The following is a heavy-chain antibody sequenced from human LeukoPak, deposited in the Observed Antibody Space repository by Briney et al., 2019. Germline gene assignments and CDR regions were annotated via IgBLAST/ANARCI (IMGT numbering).Heavy chain of an antibody. CDR1: GYTFTSYD. CDR2: MNPDSGNT. D-gene: IGHD5-18*01. J-gene: IGHJ4*02. CDR3: ARGLARTSMVTRGGVRFDY. Sequence: ASVKVSCKASGYTFTSYDINWVRQATGQGLEWMGWMNPDSGNTGYAQKFQGRVTMTRNTSKSTANMELSSLRSEDTAVYYCARGLARTSMVTRGGVRFDYWGQGTLVTVSS. V-gene: IGHV1-8*01.